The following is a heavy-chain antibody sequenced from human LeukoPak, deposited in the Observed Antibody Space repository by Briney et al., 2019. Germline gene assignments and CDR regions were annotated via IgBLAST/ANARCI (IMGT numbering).Heavy chain of an antibody. CDR3: ARVIYYYYYMDV. D-gene: IGHD2-21*01. CDR2: ISAYNGNT. CDR1: GYTFTSYG. V-gene: IGHV1-18*01. J-gene: IGHJ6*03. Sequence: ASVKVSCKASGYTFTSYGISWVRQAPGQGLEWMGWISAYNGNTNYAQKLQGRVTMTTDTSTSTAYMELRSLRSDGTAVYYCARVIYYYYYMDVWGKGTTVTVSS.